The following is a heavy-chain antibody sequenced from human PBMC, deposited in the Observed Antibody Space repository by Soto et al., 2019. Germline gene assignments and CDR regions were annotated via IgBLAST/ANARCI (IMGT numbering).Heavy chain of an antibody. J-gene: IGHJ5*02. CDR2: INHSGST. CDR3: VRVEDIVVVPAANWFDP. V-gene: IGHV4-34*01. D-gene: IGHD2-2*01. CDR1: GGSFSGYY. Sequence: SETLSLTCAVYGGSFSGYYWSWIRQPPGKGLEWIGEINHSGSTNYNPSLKSRVTISVDTSKNQFSLKLSSVTAADTAVYYCVRVEDIVVVPAANWFDPWGQGTLVTVSS.